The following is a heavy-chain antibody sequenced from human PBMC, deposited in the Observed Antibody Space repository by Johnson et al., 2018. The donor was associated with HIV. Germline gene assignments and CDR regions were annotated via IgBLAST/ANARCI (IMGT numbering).Heavy chain of an antibody. J-gene: IGHJ3*02. CDR1: GFTFSSYG. CDR3: ARSATGTTADAFDI. CDR2: IRYDGSNK. D-gene: IGHD1-7*01. Sequence: QVQLVESGGGVVQPGGSLRLSCAASGFTFSSYGMHWVRQAPGKGLEWVAFIRYDGSNKYYADSVTGRFTISRDNSKNTLYLQMNSLRAEDTAVYYCARSATGTTADAFDIWGQGTMVTVSS. V-gene: IGHV3-30*02.